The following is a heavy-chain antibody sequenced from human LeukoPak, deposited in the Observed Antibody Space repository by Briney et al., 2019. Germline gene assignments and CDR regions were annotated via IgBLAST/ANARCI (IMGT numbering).Heavy chain of an antibody. J-gene: IGHJ4*02. V-gene: IGHV3-21*01. CDR3: ARGSTAAGSPLDY. Sequence: TGGSLRLSCAASGFTFSSYSMNWVRQAPGKGLEWVSSISSSSSYIYYADSVKGRFTISRDNAKNSLYLQMNSLRAEDTAVYYCARGSTAAGSPLDYWGQGTLVTVSS. CDR2: ISSSSSYI. CDR1: GFTFSSYS. D-gene: IGHD6-13*01.